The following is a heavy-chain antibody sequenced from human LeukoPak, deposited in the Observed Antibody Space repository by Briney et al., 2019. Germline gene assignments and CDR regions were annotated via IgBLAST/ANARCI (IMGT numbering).Heavy chain of an antibody. CDR3: AREIGDSSSDAFDI. Sequence: ASVKVSCKASGYTFTGYYMHWVRQAPGQGLEWMGWINPNSGGTNYARKFQGRVTMTRDTSISTAYMELSRLRSDDTAVYYCAREIGDSSSDAFDIWGQGTMVTVSS. CDR1: GYTFTGYY. CDR2: INPNSGGT. D-gene: IGHD6-13*01. J-gene: IGHJ3*02. V-gene: IGHV1-2*02.